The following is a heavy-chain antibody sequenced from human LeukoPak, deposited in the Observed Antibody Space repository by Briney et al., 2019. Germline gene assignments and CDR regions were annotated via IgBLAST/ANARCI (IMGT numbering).Heavy chain of an antibody. CDR1: GFTFSSYG. CDR2: IRYDGSNK. J-gene: IGHJ4*02. D-gene: IGHD6-13*01. CDR3: AKEGGSSWYFDY. Sequence: GGSLRLSCAASGFTFSSYGMHWVRQAPGKGLEWVAFIRYDGSNKYYSDSVKGLFTISRDNSKNTLYLQMNSLRAEDTAVYYCAKEGGSSWYFDYWGQGTLVTVSS. V-gene: IGHV3-30*02.